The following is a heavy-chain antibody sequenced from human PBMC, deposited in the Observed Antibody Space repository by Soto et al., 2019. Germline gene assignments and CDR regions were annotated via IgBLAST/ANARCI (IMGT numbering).Heavy chain of an antibody. CDR1: GNSVSSKSAG. J-gene: IGHJ6*03. D-gene: IGHD1-1*01. CDR2: TYYKSKWYY. V-gene: IGHV6-1*01. CDR3: ARGSWDDVSGHYYMDV. Sequence: PSQALPLTCDISGNSVSSKSAGWNWIRQTPSRGLEWLGRTYYKSKWYYTYAASVKSRITVSPDTSKNQFSLQLTSVTPEDTAVYYCARGSWDDVSGHYYMDVWDKGTTVTVSS.